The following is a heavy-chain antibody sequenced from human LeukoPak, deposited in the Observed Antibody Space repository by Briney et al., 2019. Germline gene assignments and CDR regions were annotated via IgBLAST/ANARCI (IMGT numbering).Heavy chain of an antibody. Sequence: PSETLSLNCSVSGGSITSRSYYWGWIRQPPGKGLEWIGGIYYSGTTYYSPSLKSRVTISLDTSKSQFSLILTSVTAADTAVYYCARYHNGYDDYWGQGTLVTVSS. CDR2: IYYSGTT. V-gene: IGHV4-39*07. CDR3: ARYHNGYDDY. D-gene: IGHD5-12*01. J-gene: IGHJ4*02. CDR1: GGSITSRSYY.